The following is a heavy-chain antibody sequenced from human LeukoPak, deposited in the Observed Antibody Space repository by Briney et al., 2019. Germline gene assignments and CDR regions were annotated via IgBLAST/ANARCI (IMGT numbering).Heavy chain of an antibody. V-gene: IGHV3-23*01. D-gene: IGHD5-18*01. CDR1: GFTFSSYA. CDR3: AKDRIQLKRLGPFDY. Sequence: PGGSLRLSCAASGFTFSSYAMSWVRQAPGKGLEWVSAISGSGGSTYYADSVKGRFTISRDNSKNTLYLQMNSLRAEDTAVYYCAKDRIQLKRLGPFDYWGQGTLVTVSS. J-gene: IGHJ4*02. CDR2: ISGSGGST.